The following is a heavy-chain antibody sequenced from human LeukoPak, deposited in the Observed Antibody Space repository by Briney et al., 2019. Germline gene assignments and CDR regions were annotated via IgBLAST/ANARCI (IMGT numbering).Heavy chain of an antibody. CDR2: ITRSSIYI. V-gene: IGHV3-21*01. D-gene: IGHD3-22*01. CDR1: GFTFSSYS. Sequence: PGGSLRLSCAACGFTFSSYSMKWVRQAPGKGLEWVSSITRSSIYIYYADSVKGRFTISRDNAKNSLYLQMNSLRAEDTAVYYCARVGYDGTGYYSLGNYWGQGTLVSVSS. J-gene: IGHJ4*02. CDR3: ARVGYDGTGYYSLGNY.